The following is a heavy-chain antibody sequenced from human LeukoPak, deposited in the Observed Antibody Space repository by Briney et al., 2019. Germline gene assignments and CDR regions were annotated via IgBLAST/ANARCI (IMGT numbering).Heavy chain of an antibody. CDR2: IKQDGSEK. D-gene: IGHD5-12*01. Sequence: GGSLRLSCAASGFTFSSYWMSWVRQAPGKGLEWVANIKQDGSEKYYVDSVKGRFTISRDNAKNTLYLQMNSLRAEDTAVYYCAKDLPSGYDYYYYYGMDVWGQGTTVTVSS. CDR3: AKDLPSGYDYYYYYGMDV. V-gene: IGHV3-7*03. CDR1: GFTFSSYW. J-gene: IGHJ6*02.